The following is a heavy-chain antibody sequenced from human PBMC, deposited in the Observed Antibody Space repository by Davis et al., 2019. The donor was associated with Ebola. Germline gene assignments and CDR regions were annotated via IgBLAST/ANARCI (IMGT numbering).Heavy chain of an antibody. Sequence: SETLSLTCTVSGGSISSYYWSWIRQPPGKGLEWIGYIYYSGSTNYNPSLKSRVTISVDTSKNQFSLKVSSVTAADTAVYYCARHAPGVTSAGTEWFDPWGQGILVTVSS. CDR1: GGSISSYY. V-gene: IGHV4-59*08. D-gene: IGHD6-13*01. J-gene: IGHJ5*02. CDR3: ARHAPGVTSAGTEWFDP. CDR2: IYYSGST.